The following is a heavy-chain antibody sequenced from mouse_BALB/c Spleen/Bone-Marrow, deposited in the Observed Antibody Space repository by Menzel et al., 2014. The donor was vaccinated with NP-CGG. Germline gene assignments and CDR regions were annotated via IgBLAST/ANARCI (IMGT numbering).Heavy chain of an antibody. D-gene: IGHD2-1*01. CDR3: ARPGGNYVFYAMDY. V-gene: IGHV1-14*01. CDR1: GYTFTSYV. CDR2: INPYNDGT. Sequence: EVQLQQSGPELVKPGASVKMSCKASGYTFTSYVMHWVKQKPGQGLEWIGYINPYNDGTKYNEKFKGKATLTSDKSSSTAYMELSSLTSEDSAVYYCARPGGNYVFYAMDYWGQGTSVTVSS. J-gene: IGHJ4*01.